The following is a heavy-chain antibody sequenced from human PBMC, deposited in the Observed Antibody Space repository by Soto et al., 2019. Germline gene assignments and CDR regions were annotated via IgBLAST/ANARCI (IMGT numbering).Heavy chain of an antibody. CDR1: GYDFTTYG. CDR3: ARGRYGDY. Sequence: QVHLVQSGAEVKKPGASVKVSCKGSGYDFTTYGINWVRQAPGQGLEWMAWISAHNGNTDYAQKLQGRVTVTRDTSTSTAYMELRSLRSDATAVYYCARGRYGDYWGQGALVTVSS. CDR2: ISAHNGNT. D-gene: IGHD1-1*01. V-gene: IGHV1-18*01. J-gene: IGHJ4*02.